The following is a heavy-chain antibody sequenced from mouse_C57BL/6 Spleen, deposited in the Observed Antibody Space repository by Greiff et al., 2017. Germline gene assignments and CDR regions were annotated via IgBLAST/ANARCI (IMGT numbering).Heavy chain of an antibody. J-gene: IGHJ3*01. CDR1: GYTFTSYW. CDR2: IDPNSGGT. CDR3: ARGGDDGPLGGFAY. V-gene: IGHV1-72*01. Sequence: QVQLKQPGAELVKPGASVKLSCKASGYTFTSYWMHWVKQRPGRGLEWIGRIDPNSGGTKYTEKFKSKATLTVDKPSSTAYMQLSSLTSEDSAVFYCARGGDDGPLGGFAYWGQGTLVTVSA. D-gene: IGHD2-3*01.